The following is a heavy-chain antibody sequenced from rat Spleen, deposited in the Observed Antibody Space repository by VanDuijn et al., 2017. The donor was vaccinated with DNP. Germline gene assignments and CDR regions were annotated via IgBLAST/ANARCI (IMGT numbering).Heavy chain of an antibody. CDR1: GFTFSDYY. CDR3: ARVQLGYYALDA. Sequence: EVQLVESGGGLVQPGRSLKLSCAASGFTFSDYYMAWVRQAPTKGLEWVASISFDGGNTYHRDSVKGRFTISRDNAKSTLYLQMDSLRSEETATYYCARVQLGYYALDAWGQGTSVTVSS. V-gene: IGHV5S11*01. D-gene: IGHD5-1*01. CDR2: ISFDGGNT. J-gene: IGHJ4*01.